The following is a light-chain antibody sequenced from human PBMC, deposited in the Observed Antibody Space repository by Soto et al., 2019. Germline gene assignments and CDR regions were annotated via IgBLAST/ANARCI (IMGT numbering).Light chain of an antibody. CDR2: EVS. J-gene: IGLJ1*01. CDR1: SSDY. V-gene: IGLV2-14*01. Sequence: QSALAQPASVSGSPGQSITISCTGTSSDYVSWYQQHPGKAPKFLISEVSNRPSGISNRFSGPKSGNTASLTISGLQADDEADYYCSSYTSSSTYVFGTGTKVTVL. CDR3: SSYTSSSTYV.